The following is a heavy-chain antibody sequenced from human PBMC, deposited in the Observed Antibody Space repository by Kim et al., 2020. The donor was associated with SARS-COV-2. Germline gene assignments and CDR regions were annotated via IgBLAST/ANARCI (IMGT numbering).Heavy chain of an antibody. CDR1: GGSITSYY. V-gene: IGHV4-59*12. CDR3: ARGCIDIRDTP. CDR2: IYYNGSA. D-gene: IGHD2-15*01. J-gene: IGHJ5*02. Sequence: SETLSLTCTVSGGSITSYYWSWIRQPPGKGLEWIGYIYYNGSANYNPSLTSRVTISVDTSKNQFSLKLSSVTAADTAVYYCARGCIDIRDTPWGQGTLVTVSS.